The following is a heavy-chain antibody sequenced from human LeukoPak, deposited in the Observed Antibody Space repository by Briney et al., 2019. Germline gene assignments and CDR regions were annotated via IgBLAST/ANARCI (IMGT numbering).Heavy chain of an antibody. J-gene: IGHJ4*02. Sequence: PSETLSLTCAVSGDSISNYYWSWTRQPPGKGLEWIGYIYYSGSTNYNPSLKSRVTISVDTSKNLFSLKLSSVTAADTAVYYCAREVVAAAGTVDYWGQGALVIVSS. CDR3: AREVVAAAGTVDY. D-gene: IGHD6-13*01. V-gene: IGHV4-59*01. CDR2: IYYSGST. CDR1: GDSISNYY.